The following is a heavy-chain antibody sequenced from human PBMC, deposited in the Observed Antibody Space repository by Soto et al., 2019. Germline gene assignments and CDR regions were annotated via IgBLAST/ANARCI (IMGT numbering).Heavy chain of an antibody. J-gene: IGHJ4*02. D-gene: IGHD3-10*01. V-gene: IGHV4-30-4*01. CDR2: IYYSGST. CDR3: ARASGFGELIPLFVY. Sequence: SETLSLTCAVYGGSFSGYYWSWIRQPPGKGLEWIGYIYYSGSTYYNPSLKSRVTISVDTSKNQFSLKLSSVTAADTAVYYCARASGFGELIPLFVYWGQGTLVTVSS. CDR1: GGSFSGYY.